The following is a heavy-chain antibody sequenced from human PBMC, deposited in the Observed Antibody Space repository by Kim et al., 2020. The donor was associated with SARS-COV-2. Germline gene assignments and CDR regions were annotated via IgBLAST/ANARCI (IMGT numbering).Heavy chain of an antibody. V-gene: IGHV4-39*02. CDR1: GGSIINTSFY. CDR3: SRECRTVDCYGDI. D-gene: IGHD2-21*02. J-gene: IGHJ6*03. CDR2: VYYNGAG. Sequence: SETLSLTCTVSGGSIINTSFYWAWIRQSPGKGLEWIATVYYNGAGQYNPSLRRRVTISVDTAMNHFSLQLRSVTAADTAVYFCSRECRTVDCYGDIWG.